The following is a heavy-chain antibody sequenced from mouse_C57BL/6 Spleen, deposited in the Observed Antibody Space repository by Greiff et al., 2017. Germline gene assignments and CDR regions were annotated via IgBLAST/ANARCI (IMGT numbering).Heavy chain of an antibody. V-gene: IGHV1-82*01. CDR1: GYAFSSSW. CDR3: ARSALLVGYCDV. J-gene: IGHJ1*03. CDR2: IYPGDGDT. Sequence: QVQLQQSGPELVKPGASVKISCKASGYAFSSSWMNWVKQRPGKGLEWIGRIYPGDGDTNYNGKFKGKATLTADKSSSTAYMQLSSLTSEDSAVYFCARSALLVGYCDVWGTGTTVTVSS. D-gene: IGHD2-10*01.